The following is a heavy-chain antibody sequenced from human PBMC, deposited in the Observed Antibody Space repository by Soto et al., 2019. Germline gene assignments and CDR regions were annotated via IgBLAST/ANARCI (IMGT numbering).Heavy chain of an antibody. D-gene: IGHD5-18*01. CDR2: ISGSGGST. Sequence: GVLGLSCAASGFTFSSYAMSWVRQAPGKGLEWVSAISGSGGSTYYADSVKGRFTISRDNSKNTLYLQMNSLRAEDTAVYYCANPIQLWLRYGMDVWGQGTTVTVSS. J-gene: IGHJ6*02. CDR3: ANPIQLWLRYGMDV. V-gene: IGHV3-23*01. CDR1: GFTFSSYA.